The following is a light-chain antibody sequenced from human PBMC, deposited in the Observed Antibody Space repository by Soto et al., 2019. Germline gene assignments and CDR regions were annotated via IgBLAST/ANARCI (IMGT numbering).Light chain of an antibody. CDR2: AAS. Sequence: DIQMTQSPSSVSASVGDRVTITCRASQLINNWLAWYQQKPGKAPKLLIYAASTLQSGVPSRFSGSGSGTDFTLTISSLQPEDFGTYYWQQANSFPFTFGPGTKVDIK. CDR3: QQANSFPFT. CDR1: QLINNW. J-gene: IGKJ3*01. V-gene: IGKV1-12*02.